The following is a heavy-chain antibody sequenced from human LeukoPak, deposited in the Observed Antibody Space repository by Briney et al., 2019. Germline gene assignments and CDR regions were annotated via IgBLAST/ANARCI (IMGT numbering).Heavy chain of an antibody. J-gene: IGHJ4*02. Sequence: GASVKVSCNASGYTFTSYAMPWVRQAPGQRLEWMGWINAGNGNTKYSQEFQGRVTITRDTSASTAYMELSSLRSEDMAVYYCAREGNYYDSSGYYMYYFDYWGQGTLVTVSS. D-gene: IGHD3-22*01. CDR3: AREGNYYDSSGYYMYYFDY. CDR2: INAGNGNT. CDR1: GYTFTSYA. V-gene: IGHV1-3*03.